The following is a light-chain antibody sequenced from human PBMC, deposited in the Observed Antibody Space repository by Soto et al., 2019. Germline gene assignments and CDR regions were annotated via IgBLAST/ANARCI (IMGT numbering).Light chain of an antibody. Sequence: EIVMTQSPATLSVSPGERATLSCSASQSVSSNLAWYQQKPGQAPRLLSYGASTRATGIPARFSGSGSGTEFTLTISSLQSEDFAVYYCQQYNNWPQTFGQGTKVEIK. V-gene: IGKV3-15*01. CDR3: QQYNNWPQT. J-gene: IGKJ1*01. CDR2: GAS. CDR1: QSVSSN.